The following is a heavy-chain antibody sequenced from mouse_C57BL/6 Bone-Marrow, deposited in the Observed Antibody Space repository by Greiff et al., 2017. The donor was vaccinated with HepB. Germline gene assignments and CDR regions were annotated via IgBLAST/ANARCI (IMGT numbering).Heavy chain of an antibody. D-gene: IGHD1-1*01. CDR3: ARRGYYGSRHWYFDV. J-gene: IGHJ1*03. V-gene: IGHV5-15*04. CDR1: GFTFSDYG. Sequence: EVQGVESGGGLVQPGGSLKLSCAASGFTFSDYGMAWVRQAPRKGPEWVAFISNLAYSIYYADTVTGRFTISRENAKNTLYLEMSSLRSEDTAMYYCARRGYYGSRHWYFDVWGTGTTVTVSS. CDR2: ISNLAYSI.